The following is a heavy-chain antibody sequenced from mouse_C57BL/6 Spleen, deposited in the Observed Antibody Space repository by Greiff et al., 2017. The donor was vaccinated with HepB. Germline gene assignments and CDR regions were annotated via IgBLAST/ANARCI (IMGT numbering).Heavy chain of an antibody. CDR2: IDPNSGGT. V-gene: IGHV1-72*01. D-gene: IGHD4-1*01. CDR1: GYTFTSYW. J-gene: IGHJ3*01. Sequence: QVQLKQPGAELVKPGASVKLSCKASGYTFTSYWMHWVKQRPGRGLEWIGRIDPNSGGTKYNEKFKSKSTLTVDKPSSTAYMQRSSLTSEDSAVYYCASCELGRGFADWGQGTLVTVSA. CDR3: ASCELGRGFAD.